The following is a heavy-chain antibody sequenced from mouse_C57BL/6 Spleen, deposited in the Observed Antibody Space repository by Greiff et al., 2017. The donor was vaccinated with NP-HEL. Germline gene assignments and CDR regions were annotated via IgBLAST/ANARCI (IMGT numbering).Heavy chain of an antibody. V-gene: IGHV6-6*01. CDR2: IRNKANNHAT. Sequence: EVKLMESGGGLVQPGGSMKLSCAASGFTFSDAWMDWVRQSPEKGLEWVAEIRNKANNHATYYAESVKGRFTISRDDSKSSVYLQMNSLRAEDTGIYYCTRLILRSDWYFEVWGTGTTVTVSS. D-gene: IGHD1-1*01. J-gene: IGHJ1*03. CDR1: GFTFSDAW. CDR3: TRLILRSDWYFEV.